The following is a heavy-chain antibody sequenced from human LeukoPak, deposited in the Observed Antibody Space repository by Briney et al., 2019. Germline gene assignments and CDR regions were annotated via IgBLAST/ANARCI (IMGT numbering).Heavy chain of an antibody. V-gene: IGHV3-30-3*01. J-gene: IGHJ6*01. Sequence: GGSLRLSCAASGFTFSSYAMHWVRQAPGKGLEWVAVISYDGSNKYYADSVKGRFTISRDNSKNTLYLQMNSLRAEDTAVYYCARDXXDSXXXXXXXXXXXXXXXVW. D-gene: IGHD6-13*01. CDR1: GFTFSSYA. CDR3: ARDXXDSXXXXXXXXXXXXXXXV. CDR2: ISYDGSNK.